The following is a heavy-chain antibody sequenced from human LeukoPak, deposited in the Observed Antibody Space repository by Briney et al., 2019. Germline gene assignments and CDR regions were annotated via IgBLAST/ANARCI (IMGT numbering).Heavy chain of an antibody. CDR1: GGTFSSYG. J-gene: IGHJ4*02. D-gene: IGHD3-22*01. V-gene: IGHV1-18*01. CDR2: ISAYNGNT. CDR3: ARGEKYYYDSSGYKY. Sequence: ASVKVSCKASGGTFSSYGISWVRQAPGQGLEWMGWISAYNGNTNYAQKLQGRVTMTRNTSISTAYMELSSLRSEDTAVYYCARGEKYYYDSSGYKYWGQGTLVTVSS.